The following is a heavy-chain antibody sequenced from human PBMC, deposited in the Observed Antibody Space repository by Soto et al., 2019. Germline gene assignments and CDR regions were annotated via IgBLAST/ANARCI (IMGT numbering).Heavy chain of an antibody. V-gene: IGHV1-8*01. CDR2: MNPNSGNT. CDR1: GYTFTSYD. Sequence: ASVKVSCKASGYTFTSYDINWVRQATGQGLEWMGWMNPNSGNTGYAQKFQGRVTMTRNTSISTAYMELSSLRSEDTAVYYCAREISSLIYYYYGMDVWGQGTTVTAP. CDR3: AREISSLIYYYYGMDV. J-gene: IGHJ6*02. D-gene: IGHD2-2*01.